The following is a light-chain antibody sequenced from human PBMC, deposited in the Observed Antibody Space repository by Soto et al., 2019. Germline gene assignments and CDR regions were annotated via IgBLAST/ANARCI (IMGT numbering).Light chain of an antibody. Sequence: DIQMTQSPSSLSPSVGDRVTITCQASQDISSCLNWYQQKPGKAPNLLIYAASKLETGVPSRFSGSGSGTDVTLIISSLQAEEIETYYCQQCDQLPLTFGGGTKGQIK. CDR2: AAS. V-gene: IGKV1-33*01. CDR1: QDISSC. CDR3: QQCDQLPLT. J-gene: IGKJ4*01.